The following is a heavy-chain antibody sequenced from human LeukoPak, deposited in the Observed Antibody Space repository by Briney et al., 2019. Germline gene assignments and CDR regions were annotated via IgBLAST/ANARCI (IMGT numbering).Heavy chain of an antibody. V-gene: IGHV3-30*04. CDR1: GFTSSSYT. J-gene: IGHJ4*02. CDR2: ISDVGHGEVQ. D-gene: IGHD3-9*01. Sequence: GGSLRLSCAASGFTSSSYTIHWVRQTPGKGLEWVAVISDVGHGEVQYYADSVKGSFTSSRDDSKQTMYLQMNSLRAEDTAAYFCARGYYFDILSGYSYLDSWGQGTLVTVSS. CDR3: ARGYYFDILSGYSYLDS.